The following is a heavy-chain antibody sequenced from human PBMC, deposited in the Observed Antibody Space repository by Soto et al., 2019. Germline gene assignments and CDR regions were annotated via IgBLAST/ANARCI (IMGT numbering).Heavy chain of an antibody. V-gene: IGHV1-69*12. CDR3: AREASGTDAFDI. D-gene: IGHD1-1*01. CDR2: IIPIFGTA. J-gene: IGHJ3*02. CDR1: GGTFSSYA. Sequence: QVQLVQSGAEVKKPGSSVKVSCKASGGTFSSYAISWVRQAPGQGLEWMGGIIPIFGTANYAQKFQGRVTITADEATSTAYMELSSLRSEDTAVYCCAREASGTDAFDIWGRGTMVTVSS.